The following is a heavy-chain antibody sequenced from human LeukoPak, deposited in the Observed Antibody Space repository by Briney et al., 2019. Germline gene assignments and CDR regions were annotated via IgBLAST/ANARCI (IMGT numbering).Heavy chain of an antibody. CDR2: IKEDGSER. V-gene: IGHV3-7*01. CDR1: GFTFSSYY. D-gene: IGHD4-17*01. Sequence: GGSLRLSCVASGFTFSSYYMSWVRQAPGKGLEWVANIKEDGSERYYVDSMKGRFTISRDNAKNSLYLQMNSLRAEDTAVYYCARDLYGDYFFDYWGQGALVTVSS. J-gene: IGHJ4*02. CDR3: ARDLYGDYFFDY.